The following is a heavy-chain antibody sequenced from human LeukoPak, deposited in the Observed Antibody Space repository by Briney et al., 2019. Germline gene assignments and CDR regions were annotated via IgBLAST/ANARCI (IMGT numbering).Heavy chain of an antibody. V-gene: IGHV3-23*01. D-gene: IGHD3-3*01. Sequence: GGSLRLSCAAPGFTFSSYAMSWVRQAPGKGLEWVPAISGSGGSTYYADSVKGRFTISRDNSKNTLYLQMNSLRAEDTAVYYCAISKPYYDFWSGYLTTFDYWGQGTLVTVSS. J-gene: IGHJ4*02. CDR3: AISKPYYDFWSGYLTTFDY. CDR2: ISGSGGST. CDR1: GFTFSSYA.